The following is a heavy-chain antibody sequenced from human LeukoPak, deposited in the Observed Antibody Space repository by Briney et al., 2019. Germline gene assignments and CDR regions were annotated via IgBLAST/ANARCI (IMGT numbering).Heavy chain of an antibody. J-gene: IGHJ4*02. Sequence: GGSMSLSSALYRLTFSKYWMLWVSQAPGKGMESVSRINTDGTVTTYADSVKGRFTVSRDNADNTMFLQMNSVRDEDTAVYYCATKQWLAPPPDSWGQGTPVTVSS. CDR3: ATKQWLAPPPDS. CDR1: RLTFSKYW. V-gene: IGHV3-74*01. D-gene: IGHD6-19*01. CDR2: INTDGTVT.